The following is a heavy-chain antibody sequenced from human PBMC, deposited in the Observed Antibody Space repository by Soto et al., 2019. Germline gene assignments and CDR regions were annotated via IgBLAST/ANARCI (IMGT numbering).Heavy chain of an antibody. J-gene: IGHJ6*02. D-gene: IGHD4-4*01. V-gene: IGHV4-59*01. CDR1: GGSISSYY. Sequence: KPSETLSLTCTVSGGSISSYYWSWIRQPPGKGLEWIGYIYYSGSTNYNPSLKSRVTISVDTSKNQFSLKLSSVTAADTAVYYCAGLDYTLGMDVWGQGTTVTVS. CDR2: IYYSGST. CDR3: AGLDYTLGMDV.